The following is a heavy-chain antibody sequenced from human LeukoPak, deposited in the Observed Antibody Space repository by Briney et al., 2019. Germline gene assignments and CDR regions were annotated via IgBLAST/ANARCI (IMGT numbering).Heavy chain of an antibody. CDR3: ATQDIVVVPAALGY. CDR2: FDPEDVET. V-gene: IGHV1-24*01. D-gene: IGHD2-2*01. Sequence: ASVKVSCKVSGYTLTELSMHWVRQAPGKGLEWMGGFDPEDVETIYAQKFQGRVTMTEDTSTDTAYMELSSLRSEDTAVYYCATQDIVVVPAALGYWGQGTLVTVSS. J-gene: IGHJ4*02. CDR1: GYTLTELS.